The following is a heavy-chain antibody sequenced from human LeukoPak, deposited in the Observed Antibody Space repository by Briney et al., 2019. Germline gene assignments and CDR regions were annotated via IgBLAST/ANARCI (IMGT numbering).Heavy chain of an antibody. CDR3: ARYSGVAARPGFDY. CDR1: GGSISSSSYY. CDR2: IYYSGST. J-gene: IGHJ4*02. Sequence: SETLSLTCTVSGGSISSSSYYWGWIRQPPGTGLEWIGSIYYSGSTYYNPSLKSRVTISVDTSKNQFSLKLSSVTAADTAVYYCARYSGVAARPGFDYWGQGTLVTVSS. V-gene: IGHV4-39*01. D-gene: IGHD6-6*01.